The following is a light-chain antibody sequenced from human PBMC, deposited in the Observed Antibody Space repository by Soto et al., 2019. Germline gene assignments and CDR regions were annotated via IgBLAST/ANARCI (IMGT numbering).Light chain of an antibody. CDR3: SSYAGTYIV. V-gene: IGLV2-8*01. CDR2: DVS. Sequence: QSVLTQPPSASGSPGQSVTISCTGTSSDIGGYNFVSWYQQHPGKAPKLMIYDVSQRPSGVLDRFSGSKSGNTASLTVSGLQAEDEADYYCSSYAGTYIVFGTGTKVTVL. CDR1: SSDIGGYNF. J-gene: IGLJ1*01.